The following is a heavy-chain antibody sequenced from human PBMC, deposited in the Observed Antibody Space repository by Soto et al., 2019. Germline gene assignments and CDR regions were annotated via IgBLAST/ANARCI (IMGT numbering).Heavy chain of an antibody. J-gene: IGHJ6*03. D-gene: IGHD6-6*01. CDR2: INPNSGGT. CDR3: ARSAARHYYYYMDV. Sequence: ASVKVSCTASGYTFTCDYMHWVRQAPGQGLEWMGWINPNSGGTNYAQKFQGWVTMTRDTSISTAYMELSRLRSDDTAVYYCARSAARHYYYYMDVWGKGTTVTVSS. V-gene: IGHV1-2*04. CDR1: GYTFTCDY.